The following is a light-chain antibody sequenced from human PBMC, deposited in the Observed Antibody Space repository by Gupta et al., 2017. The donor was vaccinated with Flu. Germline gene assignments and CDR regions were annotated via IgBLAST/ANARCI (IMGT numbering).Light chain of an antibody. CDR1: QSFVSNY. V-gene: IGKV3-20*01. J-gene: IGKJ2*01. CDR3: QQYGSSPPFT. Sequence: TQSLSPGERATLSCRASQSFVSNYLAWYQQKPGQAPRLLISGASSRATGIPDRFSGSGSGTDFTLTISRLEPEDFAVYYCQQYGSSPPFTFGQGTKLEIK. CDR2: GAS.